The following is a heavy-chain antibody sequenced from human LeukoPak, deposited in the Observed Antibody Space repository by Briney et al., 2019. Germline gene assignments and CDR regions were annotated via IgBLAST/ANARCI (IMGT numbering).Heavy chain of an antibody. CDR1: GFGFSMFA. J-gene: IGHJ4*02. Sequence: GGSLRLSCAASGFGFSMFAMNWVRQAPGKGLEWVAVISFDGSNKYYTDSVKGRFTVSRDNPRNTVYLEMNSQTPEDSAIYYCARGGSGWFDRDLDYWGQGTLVSVSS. V-gene: IGHV3-30-3*01. CDR2: ISFDGSNK. CDR3: ARGGSGWFDRDLDY. D-gene: IGHD6-19*01.